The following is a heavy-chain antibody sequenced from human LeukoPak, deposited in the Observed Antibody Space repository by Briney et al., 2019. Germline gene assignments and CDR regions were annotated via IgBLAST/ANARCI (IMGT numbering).Heavy chain of an antibody. J-gene: IGHJ4*02. V-gene: IGHV3-23*01. Sequence: GGSLRLSCAASGFTFSSYAMSWVRPAPGKGLEWVSAISGSGGSTYYADSVNGRFTTSRHNSKNTLYLQMNTLTAEATAVYYCANPAPGYYDCSGYWGQGTLVTVSS. CDR3: ANPAPGYYDCSGY. D-gene: IGHD3-22*01. CDR1: GFTFSSYA. CDR2: ISGSGGST.